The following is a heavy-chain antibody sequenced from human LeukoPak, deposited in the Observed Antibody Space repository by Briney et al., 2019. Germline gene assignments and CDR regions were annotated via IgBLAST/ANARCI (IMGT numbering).Heavy chain of an antibody. Sequence: SETLSLTCTVSGGSVSNYYWSWVRQPPGKGLEYVGYIYHSGTTNYNPSLKSRVTMSLDTSKNQFSLKLSSVTAADAALYYCATGSSYPPGELDYWGQGSLVTVSS. D-gene: IGHD1-7*01. CDR3: ATGSSYPPGELDY. CDR1: GGSVSNYY. J-gene: IGHJ4*02. CDR2: IYHSGTT. V-gene: IGHV4-59*02.